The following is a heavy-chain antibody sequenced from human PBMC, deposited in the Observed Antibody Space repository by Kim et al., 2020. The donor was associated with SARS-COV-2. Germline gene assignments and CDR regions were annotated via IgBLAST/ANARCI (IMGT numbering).Heavy chain of an antibody. CDR3: AIEDILTGLNHGGFDY. Sequence: GESLKISCKGSGYSFTSYWIGWVRQMPGKGLEWMGIIYPGDSDTRYSPSFQGQVTISADKTSSTAYLQWSSLKASDTAMYYRAIEDILTGLNHGGFDYWGQGTLVPVSS. D-gene: IGHD3-9*01. V-gene: IGHV5-51*01. CDR2: IYPGDSDT. CDR1: GYSFTSYW. J-gene: IGHJ4*02.